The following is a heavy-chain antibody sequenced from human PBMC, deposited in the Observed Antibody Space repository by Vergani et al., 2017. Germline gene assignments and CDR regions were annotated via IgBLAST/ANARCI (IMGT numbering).Heavy chain of an antibody. CDR3: AKDVRENSVYGYFDY. CDR2: IGYDGRIK. J-gene: IGHJ4*02. Sequence: QVQLVETGGGVVQPGGSLRLYCATSGFSFNTYGAHGVRQAPGTGLEWVAFIGYDGRIKYNVDSLKGRFNISRHTSKKTLSLQMRSLRADDTSVYYCAKDVRENSVYGYFDYVGQGTLVTVSS. CDR1: GFSFNTYG. D-gene: IGHD5/OR15-5a*01. V-gene: IGHV3-30*02.